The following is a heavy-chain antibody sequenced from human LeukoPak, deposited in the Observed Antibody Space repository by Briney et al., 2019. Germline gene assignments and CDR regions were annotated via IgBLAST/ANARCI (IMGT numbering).Heavy chain of an antibody. V-gene: IGHV1-3*01. CDR1: GYTFTSYA. D-gene: IGHD6-13*01. J-gene: IGHJ4*02. CDR2: INAGNGNT. CDR3: AYSSSWYLYYFDY. Sequence: ASVKVSCKASGYTFTSYAMHWVRQAPGQRLEWMGWINAGNGNTKYSQKFQGGVTITRDTSASTAYMELSSLRSEDTAVYYCAYSSSWYLYYFDYWGQGTLVTVSS.